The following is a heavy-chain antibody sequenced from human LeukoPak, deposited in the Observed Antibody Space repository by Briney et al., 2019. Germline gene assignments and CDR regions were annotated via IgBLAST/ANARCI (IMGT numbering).Heavy chain of an antibody. J-gene: IGHJ4*02. CDR3: ARGREDDYDSSGYPSFDY. V-gene: IGHV4-61*02. Sequence: SETLSHTCTVSGGSISSGSYYWSWIRQPAGKGREWMGRIYTSGSTNYNPSLKSRVTISVDTSKNQFSLKLSSVTAADTAVYYCARGREDDYDSSGYPSFDYWGQGTLVTVSS. CDR2: IYTSGST. D-gene: IGHD3-22*01. CDR1: GGSISSGSYY.